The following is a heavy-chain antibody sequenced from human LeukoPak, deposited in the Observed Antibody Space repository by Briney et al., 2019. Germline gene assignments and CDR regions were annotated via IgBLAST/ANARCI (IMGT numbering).Heavy chain of an antibody. CDR1: GYTFTGYY. J-gene: IGHJ4*02. CDR3: AKDRRGVFFRVFDY. V-gene: IGHV1-8*02. CDR2: INPNSGHT. D-gene: IGHD3-10*01. Sequence: ASVKVSCKASGYTFTGYYMHWVRQAPGQGLEWMGWINPNSGHTGYAQKFQGRVTMTRNTSISTVYMELSSLRAEDTAVYYCAKDRRGVFFRVFDYWGQGTLVTVSS.